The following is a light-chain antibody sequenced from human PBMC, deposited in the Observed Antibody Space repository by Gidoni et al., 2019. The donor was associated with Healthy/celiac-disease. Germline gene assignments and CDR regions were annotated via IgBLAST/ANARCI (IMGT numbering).Light chain of an antibody. V-gene: IGKV3-11*01. CDR3: QQRSNWPGT. CDR2: DAY. J-gene: IGKJ4*01. CDR1: QSVSSY. Sequence: IVLTQSPATLSLSPGERATLSCRASQSVSSYLACYQQKPGQAPRLLIHDAYNRATGLPARFSGSVSGTDFTLTIISLEPEDFAVYYCQQRSNWPGTFGGGTKVEIK.